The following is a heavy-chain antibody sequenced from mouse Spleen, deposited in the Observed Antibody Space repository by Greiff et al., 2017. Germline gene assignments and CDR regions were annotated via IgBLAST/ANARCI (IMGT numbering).Heavy chain of an antibody. CDR2: ISYDGSN. Sequence: EVQVVESGPGLVKPSQSLSLTCSVTGYSITSGYYWNWIRQFPGNKLEWMGYISYDGSNNYNPSLKNRISITRDTSKNQFFLKLNSVTTEDTATYYCARDPFTTVVATDFDYWGQGTTLTVSS. CDR3: ARDPFTTVVATDFDY. D-gene: IGHD1-1*01. V-gene: IGHV3-6*01. CDR1: GYSITSGYY. J-gene: IGHJ2*01.